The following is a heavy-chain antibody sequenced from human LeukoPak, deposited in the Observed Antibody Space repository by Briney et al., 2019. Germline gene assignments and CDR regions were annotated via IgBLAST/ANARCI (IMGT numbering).Heavy chain of an antibody. V-gene: IGHV5-51*01. CDR2: IYPGDSDT. CDR3: ARQRYCSGGSCYSGVWWFDP. Sequence: GESLKISCKGSGYSFTSYWIAWVRQMPGKGLEWMGIIYPGDSDTRYSPSFQGQVTISADKSISTAYLQWNSLKASDTAMYYCARQRYCSGGSCYSGVWWFDPWGQGTLVTVSS. J-gene: IGHJ5*02. CDR1: GYSFTSYW. D-gene: IGHD2-15*01.